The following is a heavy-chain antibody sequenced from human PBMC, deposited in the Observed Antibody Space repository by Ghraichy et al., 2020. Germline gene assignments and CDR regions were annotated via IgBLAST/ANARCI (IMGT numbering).Heavy chain of an antibody. D-gene: IGHD3-10*01. V-gene: IGHV4-34*01. CDR3: ARRRAGSYTVGWHFFDY. CDR1: GGSFSGFY. Sequence: GSLRLSCTVYGGSFSGFYWSWIRQPPEKGLEWIGEINHSGNTNYNPSFKSRVTTSVDTSKNQFSLELKSVTAAETAVYYCARRRAGSYTVGWHFFDYWGQGTLVAVSS. J-gene: IGHJ4*02. CDR2: INHSGNT.